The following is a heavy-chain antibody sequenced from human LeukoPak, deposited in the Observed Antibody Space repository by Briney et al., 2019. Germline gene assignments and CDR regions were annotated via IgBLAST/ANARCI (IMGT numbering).Heavy chain of an antibody. D-gene: IGHD3-10*01. CDR3: ARDYERIIMVRGVPLSPQTVFDP. V-gene: IGHV1-2*02. J-gene: IGHJ5*02. CDR1: GYTFTRHY. CDR2: INPNSGGS. Sequence: GASVKVSCKASGYTFTRHYMHWVRQAPGQGLEWMGWINPNSGGSNYAQNLQGRVTMTRDTSISTAYMELSRLRSDDTAVYYCARDYERIIMVRGVPLSPQTVFDPWGQGTLVTVSS.